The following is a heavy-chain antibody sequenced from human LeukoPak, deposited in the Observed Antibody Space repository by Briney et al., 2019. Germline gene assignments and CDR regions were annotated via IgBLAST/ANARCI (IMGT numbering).Heavy chain of an antibody. J-gene: IGHJ5*02. D-gene: IGHD1-26*01. CDR3: ASTSSGSSGWFDP. CDR2: INHSGST. Sequence: SETLSLTCAVYGGSFSGYYWSWIRQPPGKGLEWIGEINHSGSTNYNPSLKSRVTISVDTSKNQFSLKLSSVTAADTAVYYCASTSSGSSGWFDPWGQGTLVTVSS. CDR1: GGSFSGYY. V-gene: IGHV4-34*01.